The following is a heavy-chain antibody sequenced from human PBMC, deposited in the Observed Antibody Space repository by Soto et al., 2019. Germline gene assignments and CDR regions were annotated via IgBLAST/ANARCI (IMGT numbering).Heavy chain of an antibody. D-gene: IGHD3-10*01. V-gene: IGHV3-30*18. CDR3: AKDLVPRTRMVRGVISHLYYYMDV. CDR1: GFTFSSYG. Sequence: QVQLVESGGGVVQPGRSLRLSCAASGFTFSSYGMHWVRQAPGKGLEWVAVISYDGSNKYYADSVKGRFTIFRDNSKNTLYLQMNSLRAEDTAVYYCAKDLVPRTRMVRGVISHLYYYMDVWGKGTTVTVSS. J-gene: IGHJ6*03. CDR2: ISYDGSNK.